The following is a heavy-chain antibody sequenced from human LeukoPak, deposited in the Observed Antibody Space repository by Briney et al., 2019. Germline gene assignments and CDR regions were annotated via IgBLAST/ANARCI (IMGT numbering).Heavy chain of an antibody. V-gene: IGHV1-2*02. D-gene: IGHD2-2*01. CDR1: GYTFIDHY. Sequence: ASVKVSCKASGYTFIDHYMHWVRQAPGQGLEWMGWINPNSGGTDYAQKFQGRVTMARDTSIDTAYMDLSRLTSDDTAVYYCARDRITDCSTTSCTIANWFDPWGQGTLVTVSS. CDR2: INPNSGGT. CDR3: ARDRITDCSTTSCTIANWFDP. J-gene: IGHJ5*02.